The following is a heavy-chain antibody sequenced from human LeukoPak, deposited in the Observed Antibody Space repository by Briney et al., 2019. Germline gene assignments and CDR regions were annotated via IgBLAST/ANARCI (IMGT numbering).Heavy chain of an antibody. D-gene: IGHD3-22*01. CDR3: ARDLGQYYDTSDNWFDP. CDR2: INQDSSEK. J-gene: IGHJ5*02. Sequence: GGSLRLSCAASGFTFSNYWMSWVRQAPGKGLEWVANINQDSSEKYYVDSVKGRFTISRDNAKNTLNLQMNSLRAEDTAVYYCARDLGQYYDTSDNWFDPWGQGTLVTVSS. CDR1: GFTFSNYW. V-gene: IGHV3-7*01.